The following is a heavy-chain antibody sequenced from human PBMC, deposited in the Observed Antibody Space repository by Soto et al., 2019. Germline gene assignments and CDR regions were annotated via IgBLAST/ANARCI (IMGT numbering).Heavy chain of an antibody. CDR1: GFTFSSYS. J-gene: IGHJ4*02. D-gene: IGHD2-15*01. CDR2: IYRSGST. V-gene: IGHV4-34*08. Sequence: PGGSLRLSCAASGFTFSSYSMNWVRQPPGKGLEWSGEIYRSGSTNYNPSLKSRVTISVDTSKNQFYRKLSSVTAANTALYYCATSKIYLFQSGGSQHVPLALWGRGPLVTVAS. CDR3: ATSKIYLFQSGGSQHVPLAL.